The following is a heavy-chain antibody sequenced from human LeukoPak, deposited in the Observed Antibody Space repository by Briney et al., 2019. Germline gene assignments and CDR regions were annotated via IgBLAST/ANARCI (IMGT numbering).Heavy chain of an antibody. J-gene: IGHJ4*02. D-gene: IGHD6-25*01. CDR3: ARVHRPYNIGLMDY. CDR2: ISGYNDNT. CDR1: GFTFRDYA. Sequence: GASVKVSCKTSGFTFRDYAIGWVRHVPGQGLEWMGWISGYNDNTNFAQRLQDRISMATDTSTDAAYMTLRSLRSDDTAVYFCARVHRPYNIGLMDYWGQGTQITASS. V-gene: IGHV1-18*01.